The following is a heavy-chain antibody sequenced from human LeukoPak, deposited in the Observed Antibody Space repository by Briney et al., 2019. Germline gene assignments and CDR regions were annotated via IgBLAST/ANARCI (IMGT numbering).Heavy chain of an antibody. V-gene: IGHV1-18*01. CDR1: GYTFTSYG. CDR3: ARHYDYGGYYYYGMDV. J-gene: IGHJ6*02. CDR2: ISAYNGNT. Sequence: ASVKVSCKASGYTFTSYGISWVRQAPGQGLEWMGWISAYNGNTNYAQKLQGRVTMTTDTSTSTAYMELRSLRSDDTAVYYCARHYDYGGYYYYGMDVWGQGTTVTVSS. D-gene: IGHD4-23*01.